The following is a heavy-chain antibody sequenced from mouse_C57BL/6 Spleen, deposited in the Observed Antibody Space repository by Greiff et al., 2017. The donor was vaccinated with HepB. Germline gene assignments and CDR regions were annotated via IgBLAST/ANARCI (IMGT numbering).Heavy chain of an antibody. V-gene: IGHV10-1*01. D-gene: IGHD4-1*01. CDR2: IRSKSNNYAT. Sequence: EAGGGLVQPKGSLKLSCAASGFSFNTYAMNWVRQAPGKGLEWVARIRSKSNNYATYYADSVKDRFTISRDDSESMLYLQMNNLKTEDTAMYYCVSQLGLAYWGQGTLVTVSA. CDR1: GFSFNTYA. J-gene: IGHJ3*01. CDR3: VSQLGLAY.